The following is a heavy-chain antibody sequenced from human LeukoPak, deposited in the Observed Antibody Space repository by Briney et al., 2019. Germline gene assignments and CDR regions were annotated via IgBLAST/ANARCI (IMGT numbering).Heavy chain of an antibody. CDR3: AIMTTYYDSSGYYPFQH. CDR1: GFTFSSYW. J-gene: IGHJ1*01. D-gene: IGHD3-22*01. V-gene: IGHV3-7*01. Sequence: GGSLRLSCAASGFTFSSYWMTWVRQAPGKGLEWVANIDQDGSEKNYVDSVKGRFTISRDNAKNSVYLQMNSLRDDDTAVYYCAIMTTYYDSSGYYPFQHWGQGTLVTVSS. CDR2: IDQDGSEK.